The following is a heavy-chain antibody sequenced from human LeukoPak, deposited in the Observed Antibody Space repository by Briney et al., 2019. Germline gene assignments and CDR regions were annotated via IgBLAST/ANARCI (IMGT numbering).Heavy chain of an antibody. V-gene: IGHV3-30*19. CDR2: ISYDGSNK. CDR3: ARDIAVARGYYYYGMDV. Sequence: GGSLRLSCAASGFTFRSYGMHWVRQAPGKGLEWVAVISYDGSNKYYADSVKGRFTISRDNSKNTLYLQMNSLRAEDTAVYYCARDIAVARGYYYYGMDVWGKGTTVTVSS. CDR1: GFTFRSYG. D-gene: IGHD6-19*01. J-gene: IGHJ6*04.